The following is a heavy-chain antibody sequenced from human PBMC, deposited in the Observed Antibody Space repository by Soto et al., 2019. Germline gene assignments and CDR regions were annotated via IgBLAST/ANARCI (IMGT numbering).Heavy chain of an antibody. Sequence: QVKLVQSGTEVKQPGASMKVSCKASGYSFATSGISWVRQAPGQGLGWMGWISAYNGNTNYDQKLQDRVTMTTDTSTSTAYLELRNLRSDATDVYYCASAGQYYDSSGYANWGQGTLVTVSS. CDR2: ISAYNGNT. J-gene: IGHJ4*02. D-gene: IGHD3-22*01. CDR1: GYSFATSG. CDR3: ASAGQYYDSSGYAN. V-gene: IGHV1-18*01.